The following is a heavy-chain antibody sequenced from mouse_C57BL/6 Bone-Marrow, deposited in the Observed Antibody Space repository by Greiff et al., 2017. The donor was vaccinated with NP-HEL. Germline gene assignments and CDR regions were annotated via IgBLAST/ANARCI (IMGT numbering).Heavy chain of an antibody. CDR1: GFSFNTYA. Sequence: EVKLMESGGGLVQPKGSLKLSCAASGFSFNTYAMNWVRQAPGKGLDWVARIRSKSNNYATYYADSVKDRFTISRDDSESMLYLQMNNLKTEDTAMYYCVRKRGDYWGQGTSVTVSS. J-gene: IGHJ4*01. V-gene: IGHV10-1*01. CDR2: IRSKSNNYAT. CDR3: VRKRGDY.